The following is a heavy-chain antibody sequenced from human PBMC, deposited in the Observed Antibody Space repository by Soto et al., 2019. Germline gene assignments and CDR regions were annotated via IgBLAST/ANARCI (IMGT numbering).Heavy chain of an antibody. V-gene: IGHV1-18*01. CDR3: ARQDSSSWYMRYFQH. CDR2: ISAYNGNT. D-gene: IGHD6-13*01. CDR1: GYTFTSYG. Sequence: GASVKVSCKASGYTFTSYGIGWVRQAPGQGLEWMGWISAYNGNTNYAQKLQGRVTMTTDTSTSTAYMELRSLRSDDTAVYYCARQDSSSWYMRYFQHWGQGTLVTVSS. J-gene: IGHJ1*01.